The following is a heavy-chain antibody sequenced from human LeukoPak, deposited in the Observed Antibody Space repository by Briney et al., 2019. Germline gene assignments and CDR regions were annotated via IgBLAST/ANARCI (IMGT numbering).Heavy chain of an antibody. CDR1: GFTVSSNY. V-gene: IGHV3-53*01. CDR2: IYSGGST. J-gene: IGHJ5*02. D-gene: IGHD5-18*01. Sequence: PGGSLRLSCAASGFTVSSNYMSWVRQAPGKGLEWVSVIYSGGSTYYADSVKGRFTVSRDNFKNTVYLQMNSLRAEDTAVYYCANDLYGADTSMNTWGQGTLVTVSS. CDR3: ANDLYGADTSMNT.